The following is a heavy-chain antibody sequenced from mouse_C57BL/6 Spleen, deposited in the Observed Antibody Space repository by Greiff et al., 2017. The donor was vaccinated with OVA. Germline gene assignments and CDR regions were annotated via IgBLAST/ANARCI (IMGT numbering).Heavy chain of an antibody. CDR2: ISDGGSYT. V-gene: IGHV5-4*01. CDR3: AREGDYYSAMDY. CDR1: GFTFSSYA. Sequence: EVKVVESGGGLVKPGGSLKLSCAASGFTFSSYAMSWVRQTPEKRLEWVATISDGGSYTYYPDNVKGRFTISRDNAKNNLYLQMSHLKSEDTAMYYCAREGDYYSAMDYWGQGTSVTVSS. J-gene: IGHJ4*01.